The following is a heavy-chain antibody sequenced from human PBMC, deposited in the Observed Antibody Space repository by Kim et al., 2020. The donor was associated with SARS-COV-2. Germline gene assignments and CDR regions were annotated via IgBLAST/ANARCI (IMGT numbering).Heavy chain of an antibody. CDR3: AREGQVHNDWSFAL. V-gene: IGHV3-53*01. J-gene: IGHJ2*01. Sequence: GGSLRLSCAASGFTVSGAYMSWVRQAPGKGLEWVSLIYPDGSTFYADSVKGRFTISRDNSKNTLYLQMNSLRDEDTAVYYCAREGQVHNDWSFALWGRGTLVTVSS. D-gene: IGHD6-19*01. CDR1: GFTVSGAY. CDR2: IYPDGST.